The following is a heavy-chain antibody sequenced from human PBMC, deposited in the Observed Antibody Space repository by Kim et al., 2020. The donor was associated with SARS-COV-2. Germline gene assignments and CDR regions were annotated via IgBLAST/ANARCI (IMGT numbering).Heavy chain of an antibody. CDR2: IKSKTDGGTT. D-gene: IGHD1-26*01. V-gene: IGHV3-15*01. CDR3: TTDPPIVGATTDY. Sequence: GGSLRLSCAASGFTFSNAWMSWVRQAPGKGLEWVGRIKSKTDGGTTDYAAPVKGRFTISRDDSKNTLYLQMNSLKTEDTAVYYCTTDPPIVGATTDYWGQGTLVTVSS. CDR1: GFTFSNAW. J-gene: IGHJ4*02.